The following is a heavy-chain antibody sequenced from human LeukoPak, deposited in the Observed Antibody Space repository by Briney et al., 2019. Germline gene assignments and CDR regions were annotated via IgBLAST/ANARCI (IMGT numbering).Heavy chain of an antibody. CDR3: ARDRLFYDYIWGSYRY. J-gene: IGHJ4*02. CDR1: GFTFSDYY. Sequence: GGSLRLSCAASGFTFSDYYMSWIRQAPGKELEWVSYISSSGSTIYYADSVKGRFTISRDNAKNSLYLQMNSLRAEDTAVYYCARDRLFYDYIWGSYRYWGQGTLVTVSS. CDR2: ISSSGSTI. D-gene: IGHD3-16*02. V-gene: IGHV3-11*01.